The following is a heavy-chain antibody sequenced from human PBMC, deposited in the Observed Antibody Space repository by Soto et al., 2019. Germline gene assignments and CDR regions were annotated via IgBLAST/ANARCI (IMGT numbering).Heavy chain of an antibody. CDR1: GGTFSSYT. D-gene: IGHD3-10*01. J-gene: IGHJ5*02. CDR3: SLWFGESPAGFDP. CDR2: IIPILGIA. Sequence: SVKVSCKASGGTFSSYTISWVRQAPGQGLEWMGRIIPILGIANYAQKFQGRVTITADKSTSTAYMELSSLRSEDTAVYYCSLWFGESPAGFDPWGQGTLVTVSS. V-gene: IGHV1-69*02.